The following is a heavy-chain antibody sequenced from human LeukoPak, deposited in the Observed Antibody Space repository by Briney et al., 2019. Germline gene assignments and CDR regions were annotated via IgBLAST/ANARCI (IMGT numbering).Heavy chain of an antibody. CDR2: IYYSGST. D-gene: IGHD1-26*01. V-gene: IGHV4-39*07. CDR3: ARAVGASYYYYYYMDV. J-gene: IGHJ6*03. CDR1: GGSISSSSYY. Sequence: PSETLSLTCTVSGGSISSSSYYWGWIRQPPGKGLEWIASIYYSGSTYYNPSLKSRVTISVDTSKNQFSLKLSSVTAADTAVYYCARAVGASYYYYYYMDVWGKGTTVTVSS.